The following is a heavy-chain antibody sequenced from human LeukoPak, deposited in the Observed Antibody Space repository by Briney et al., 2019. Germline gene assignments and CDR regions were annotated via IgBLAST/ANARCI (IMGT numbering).Heavy chain of an antibody. CDR1: GFTFSSYA. CDR3: TTVGYCSSTTQN. J-gene: IGHJ4*02. Sequence: GGSLRLSCAASGFTFSSYAMSWVGQAPGRGRKWVSAISGSGGSTSYADSVKGRFTISRDNSKNTLYLQMNSLKTEDTAVYYCTTVGYCSSTTQNWGQGTLVTVSS. V-gene: IGHV3-23*01. D-gene: IGHD2-2*01. CDR2: ISGSGGST.